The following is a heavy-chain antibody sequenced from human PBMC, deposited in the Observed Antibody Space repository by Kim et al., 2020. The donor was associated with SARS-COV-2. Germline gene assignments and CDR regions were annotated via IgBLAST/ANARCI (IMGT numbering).Heavy chain of an antibody. D-gene: IGHD6-13*01. CDR1: GGTFSSYA. V-gene: IGHV1-69*13. J-gene: IGHJ6*02. CDR2: IIPIFGTA. CDR3: ARAGYSSSSRYYYGMDV. Sequence: ASVKVSCKASGGTFSSYAISWVRQAPGQGLEWMGGIIPIFGTANYAQKFQGRVTITADESTSTAYMELSSLRSEDTAVYYCARAGYSSSSRYYYGMDVWGQGTTVTVSS.